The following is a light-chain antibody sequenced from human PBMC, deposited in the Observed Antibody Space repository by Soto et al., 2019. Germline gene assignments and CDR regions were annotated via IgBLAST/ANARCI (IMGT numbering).Light chain of an antibody. J-gene: IGKJ2*01. CDR3: QQSYSSPYT. Sequence: IQMTQSPSSLSASVGDSVTVTCRASQSINIYLNWYQQKPGKAPTLLIYGASSLQGGVPSRFTGGGSRTDFTLTISSLQPEDFDTYYCQQSYSSPYTFGQGTQLEIK. CDR2: GAS. CDR1: QSINIY. V-gene: IGKV1-39*01.